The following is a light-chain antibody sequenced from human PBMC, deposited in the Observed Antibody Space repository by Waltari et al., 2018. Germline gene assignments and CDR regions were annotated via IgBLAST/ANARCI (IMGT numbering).Light chain of an antibody. J-gene: IGLJ2*01. CDR3: SSYAAYNTVI. Sequence: QSTLTQPASVSGSLGQSITISCIGTSGDVGNYNLVSWYQQHPGKAPKFMIYGVNKRPSGVSNRFSVSKSGNTASLTISGLQGEDEAIYFCSSYAAYNTVIFGGGTKVTVL. CDR2: GVN. CDR1: SGDVGNYNL. V-gene: IGLV2-23*02.